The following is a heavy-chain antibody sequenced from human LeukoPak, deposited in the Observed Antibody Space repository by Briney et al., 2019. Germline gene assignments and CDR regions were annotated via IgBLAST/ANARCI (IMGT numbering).Heavy chain of an antibody. CDR3: ARVYTVMGATTVDHYHYYMDV. J-gene: IGHJ6*03. D-gene: IGHD5-18*01. V-gene: IGHV4-61*09. CDR2: IYTRGTT. CDR1: GGSIRSGSYY. Sequence: PSQTLSLTCTVSGGSIRSGSYYWSWIRQPAGKGLEWIGHIYTRGTTNYNPSVKIRVTVSLDTSKNQISLKLSSVTAADTAIYYCARVYTVMGATTVDHYHYYMDVWGKGTTVTVSS.